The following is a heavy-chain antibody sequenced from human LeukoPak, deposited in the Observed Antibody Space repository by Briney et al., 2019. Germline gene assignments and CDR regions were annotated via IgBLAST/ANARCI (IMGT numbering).Heavy chain of an antibody. V-gene: IGHV3-48*03. CDR2: ISRSGSTI. D-gene: IGHD5-12*01. Sequence: GGSLRLSCAASGLAFSSYEMNWVRKQLSQGLEWVSYISRSGSTIYYADSVKGRSTISRDNAKISLYLQMNSVRDDDTAVYYCARDRDSGYPDYWGQGTLVTVPS. CDR1: GLAFSSYE. CDR3: ARDRDSGYPDY. J-gene: IGHJ4*02.